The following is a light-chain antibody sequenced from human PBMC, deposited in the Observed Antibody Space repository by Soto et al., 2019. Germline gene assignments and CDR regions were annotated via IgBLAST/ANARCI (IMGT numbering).Light chain of an antibody. J-gene: IGLJ2*01. CDR2: DVS. CDR3: SSYTSSSTLV. V-gene: IGLV2-14*01. Sequence: QSARTQPASVSRSPGQSITISCTGTSSDVGYYNYVSWYQQNPGKAPKLMIYDVSNRPSGVSNRFSGSKSGNTASLTISGLQAEDETDYYCSSYTSSSTLVFGGGTKLTVL. CDR1: SSDVGYYNY.